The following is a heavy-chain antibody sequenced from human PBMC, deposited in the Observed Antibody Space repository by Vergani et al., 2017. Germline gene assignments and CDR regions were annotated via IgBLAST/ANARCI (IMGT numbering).Heavy chain of an antibody. Sequence: QMQLQESGPGLVKASETLSLTCTVSGDSIISRSYYWGWIRQPPGKGLEWIGSIYNSGNGDSCSSLKSRVTISADTSKNQLSLRLTSVTAADTAVYYCASGKYYSDSTSHFRGRYFDVWGRGTLVTVPS. CDR2: IYNSGNG. D-gene: IGHD3-16*01. V-gene: IGHV4-39*01. CDR3: ASGKYYSDSTSHFRGRYFDV. CDR1: GDSIISRSYY. J-gene: IGHJ2*01.